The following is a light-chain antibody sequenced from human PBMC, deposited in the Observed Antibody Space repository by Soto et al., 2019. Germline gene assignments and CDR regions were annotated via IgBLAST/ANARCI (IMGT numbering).Light chain of an antibody. V-gene: IGKV3-15*01. Sequence: EIVMTQSPVTLSVSLGERVTLSCRASQSVTNNLAWYQQKPGQAPRLLIYGASTRATDIPARFSGSGSGTEFTLTISRLQSEDYAIYYCQQYSNWPPITFGQGTRLEIK. J-gene: IGKJ5*01. CDR3: QQYSNWPPIT. CDR1: QSVTNN. CDR2: GAS.